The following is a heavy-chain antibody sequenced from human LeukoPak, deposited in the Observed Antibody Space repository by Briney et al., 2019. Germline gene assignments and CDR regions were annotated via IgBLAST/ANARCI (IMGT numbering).Heavy chain of an antibody. J-gene: IGHJ3*02. V-gene: IGHV4-59*01. Sequence: PSETLSLTCTVSGGSIGSYYWSWIRQPPGKGLEWIGYIYYSGSTNYNPSLKSRVTISVDTSKNQFSLKLSSVTAADTAVYYCAVAPSGAFDIWGQGTMVTVSS. CDR2: IYYSGST. D-gene: IGHD7-27*01. CDR1: GGSIGSYY. CDR3: AVAPSGAFDI.